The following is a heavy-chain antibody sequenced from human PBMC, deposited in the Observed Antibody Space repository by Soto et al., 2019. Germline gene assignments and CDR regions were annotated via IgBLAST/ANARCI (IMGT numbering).Heavy chain of an antibody. CDR2: INAGNGNT. D-gene: IGHD6-19*01. J-gene: IGHJ6*02. CDR3: ARDIIAVAGYYYYGMDV. CDR1: GYTFTSYG. Sequence: GASVKVSCKASGYTFTSYGISWVRQAPGQGLEWMGWINAGNGNTKYSQKFQGRVTITRDTSASTAYMELSSLRSEDTAVYYCARDIIAVAGYYYYGMDVWGQGTTVTVSS. V-gene: IGHV1-3*01.